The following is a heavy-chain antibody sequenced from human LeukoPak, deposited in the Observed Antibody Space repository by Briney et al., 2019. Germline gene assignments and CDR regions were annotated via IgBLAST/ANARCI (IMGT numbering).Heavy chain of an antibody. CDR3: ARDDRWLQFNN. CDR1: GFTFSSYE. CDR2: ISSSGNTI. D-gene: IGHD5-24*01. J-gene: IGHJ4*02. V-gene: IGHV3-48*03. Sequence: GGSLRLSCAASGFTFSSYEMNWVRQAPGKGLEWVSYISSSGNTIYHADSVKGRFTISRDNAKNSLYLQMNSLRAEDTAVYFCARDDRWLQFNNWGQGTLVTVSS.